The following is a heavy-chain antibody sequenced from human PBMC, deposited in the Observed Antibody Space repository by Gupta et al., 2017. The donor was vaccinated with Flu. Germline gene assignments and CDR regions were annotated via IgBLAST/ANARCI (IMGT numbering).Heavy chain of an antibody. CDR1: GFTFSSYG. J-gene: IGHJ4*02. CDR3: AKVVGQYYDILTGIDY. D-gene: IGHD3-9*01. CDR2: ISYDGSNK. Sequence: QVQLVESGGGVVQPGRSLRLSCADSGFTFSSYGMPWVRQAPGKGLEWVAVISYDGSNKYYADSVKGRFTISRDNSKNTLYLQMNSLRAEDTAVYYCAKVVGQYYDILTGIDYWGQGTLVTVSS. V-gene: IGHV3-30*18.